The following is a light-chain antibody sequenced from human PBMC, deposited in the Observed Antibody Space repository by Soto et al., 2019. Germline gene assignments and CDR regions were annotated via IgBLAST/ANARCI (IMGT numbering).Light chain of an antibody. CDR3: GTWDSSLSRGV. J-gene: IGLJ1*01. Sequence: QSVLTQPPSVSAAPGQKVTISCSGSSSNIGNNYVSWYQQLPGTAPELLIYENNKRPSGIPDRFSGSKSGTSATLGITGLQTGDEADYYRGTWDSSLSRGVFGTGTKV. CDR2: ENN. CDR1: SSNIGNNY. V-gene: IGLV1-51*02.